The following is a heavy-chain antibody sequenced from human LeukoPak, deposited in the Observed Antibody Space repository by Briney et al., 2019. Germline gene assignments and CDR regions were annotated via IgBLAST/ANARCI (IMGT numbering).Heavy chain of an antibody. CDR2: IIPILGIA. CDR1: GGTFSSYA. CDR3: ARTRPGPYSGYEGEYGMDV. D-gene: IGHD5-12*01. J-gene: IGHJ6*02. Sequence: ASVKVSCKASGGTFSSYAISWVRQAPGQGLEWMGRIIPILGIANYAQKFQGRVTITADKSTSTAYMELSSLRSEDTAVYYCARTRPGPYSGYEGEYGMDVWGQGTTVTVSS. V-gene: IGHV1-69*04.